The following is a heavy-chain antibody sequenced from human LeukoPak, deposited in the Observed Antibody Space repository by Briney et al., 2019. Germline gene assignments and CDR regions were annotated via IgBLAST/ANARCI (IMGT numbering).Heavy chain of an antibody. CDR3: TDFGY. CDR1: GFTLSNAW. CDR2: IKSTTDGATT. D-gene: IGHD3/OR15-3a*01. Sequence: GGSLRLSCAASGFTLSNAWMSWVRQAPGKGLEWVGRIKSTTDGATTDYAAPVKGKFTISRDDSKNTLYLQMNSLKNEDTAVYHCTDFGYWGQGTLVTVSS. J-gene: IGHJ4*02. V-gene: IGHV3-15*01.